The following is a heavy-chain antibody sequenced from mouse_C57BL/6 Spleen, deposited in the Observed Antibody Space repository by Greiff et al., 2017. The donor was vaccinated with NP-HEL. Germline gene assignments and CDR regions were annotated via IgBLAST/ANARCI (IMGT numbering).Heavy chain of an antibody. CDR3: ARAGNGNFYYAMDY. Sequence: VKLQESGAELARPGASVKLSCKASGYTFTSYGISWVKQRTGQGLEWIGEIYPRSGNTYYNEKFKGKATLTADKSSSTAYMELRSLTSEDSAVYFCARAGNGNFYYAMDYWGQGTSVTVSS. D-gene: IGHD2-1*01. CDR1: GYTFTSYG. J-gene: IGHJ4*01. V-gene: IGHV1-81*01. CDR2: IYPRSGNT.